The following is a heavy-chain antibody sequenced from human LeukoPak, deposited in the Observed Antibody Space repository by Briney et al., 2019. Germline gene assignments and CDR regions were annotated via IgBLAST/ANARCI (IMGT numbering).Heavy chain of an antibody. V-gene: IGHV3-66*01. D-gene: IGHD3-22*01. Sequence: GGSLRLSCAASGFTVSSNYMSWVRQAPGKGLEWVSVIYSGGSTYYADSVKGRFTISRDNSKNTLYLQMNSLRAEDTAVYYCARSYYDSSGGGLDYWGQGTLVTVSS. CDR2: IYSGGST. CDR3: ARSYYDSSGGGLDY. J-gene: IGHJ4*02. CDR1: GFTVSSNY.